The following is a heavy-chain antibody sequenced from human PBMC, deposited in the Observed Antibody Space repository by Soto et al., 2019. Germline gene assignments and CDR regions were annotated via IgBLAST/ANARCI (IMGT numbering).Heavy chain of an antibody. Sequence: HPGGSLRLSCAASGFTFTSYAMNWVRLAPGKGLEWVSAISGTGYNTYYADSVKGRFTISRDNTKNTLYLQMNSLRAEDTAVYYCAKAGFSSSWSPTYFDYWGQGTLVNVPS. D-gene: IGHD6-13*01. J-gene: IGHJ4*02. CDR3: AKAGFSSSWSPTYFDY. CDR1: GFTFTSYA. CDR2: ISGTGYNT. V-gene: IGHV3-23*01.